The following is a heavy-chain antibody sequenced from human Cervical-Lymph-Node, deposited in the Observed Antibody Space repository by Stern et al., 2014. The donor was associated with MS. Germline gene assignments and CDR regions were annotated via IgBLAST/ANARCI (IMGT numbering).Heavy chain of an antibody. J-gene: IGHJ4*02. CDR2: IYYSGST. CDR1: GGSISRGGYY. Sequence: QVQLQESGPGLVKPSQTLSLTCTVSGGSISRGGYYWSWIRQHPGKGLEWIGSIYYSGSTYYNPSLKSRVTISVDTSKNQFSLKLSSVTAADTAVYYCARVSYDFWSGYYPFDYWGQGTLVTVSS. CDR3: ARVSYDFWSGYYPFDY. V-gene: IGHV4-31*03. D-gene: IGHD3-3*01.